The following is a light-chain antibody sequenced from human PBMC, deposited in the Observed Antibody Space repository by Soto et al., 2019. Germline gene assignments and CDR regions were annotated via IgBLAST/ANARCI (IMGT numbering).Light chain of an antibody. CDR3: QQYGSSYPWT. CDR2: GAS. CDR1: QSVSSNY. V-gene: IGKV3-20*01. Sequence: NVLTQSPCTLSLSPGERATLSCRASQSVSSNYLAWYQQKPGQAPRLLIYGASSRATGIPDRFSGSGSGTDFTLTIRRLEPEDFAVYYCQQYGSSYPWTFGQGTKVDIK. J-gene: IGKJ1*01.